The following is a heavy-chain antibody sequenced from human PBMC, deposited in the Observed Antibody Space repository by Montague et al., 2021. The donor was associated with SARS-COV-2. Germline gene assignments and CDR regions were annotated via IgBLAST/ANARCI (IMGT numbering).Heavy chain of an antibody. D-gene: IGHD3-9*01. V-gene: IGHV4-39*01. CDR1: GGSISSSSYY. J-gene: IGHJ2*01. CDR3: ARHVYDILTGYYTYWYFDL. Sequence: SETLSLTCTVSGGSISSSSYYWGWIRQPPGKGLEWIGSIYYSGSTYYNPCLKSRVTISVDTSKNQFSLKLSSVTAADTAVYYCARHVYDILTGYYTYWYFDLWGRGTLVTVSS. CDR2: IYYSGST.